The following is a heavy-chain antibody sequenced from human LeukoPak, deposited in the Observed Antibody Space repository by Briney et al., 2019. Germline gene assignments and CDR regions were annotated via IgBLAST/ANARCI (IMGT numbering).Heavy chain of an antibody. V-gene: IGHV1-8*01. CDR3: ATMGVAGTRPLDY. Sequence: ASVKVAWKAAGYTFTSYDINWVRQATGQGLEWMGWMNPNSGNTGYAQKFQGRVTMTRDTSISTAYMELSRLRSDDTAVYYCATMGVAGTRPLDYWGQGTLVTVSS. J-gene: IGHJ4*02. CDR1: GYTFTSYD. CDR2: MNPNSGNT. D-gene: IGHD6-19*01.